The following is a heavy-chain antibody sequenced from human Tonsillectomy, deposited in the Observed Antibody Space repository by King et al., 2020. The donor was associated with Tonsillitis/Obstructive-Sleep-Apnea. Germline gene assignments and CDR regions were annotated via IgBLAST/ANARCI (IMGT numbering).Heavy chain of an antibody. CDR1: GFTFSGYA. V-gene: IGHV3-30*04. CDR3: AMARGMAPAHINYFHVLDV. J-gene: IGHJ6*04. D-gene: IGHD6-13*01. CDR2: IAYDGSNK. Sequence: VQLVESGGGVVQPGRSLRLSCAASGFTFSGYAMHWVRQAPGKGLECVAVIAYDGSNKNYADSVKGRFTISGDNSKNTLYLQMSSLRVEDTAVYYCAMARGMAPAHINYFHVLDVWGKGPTATASA.